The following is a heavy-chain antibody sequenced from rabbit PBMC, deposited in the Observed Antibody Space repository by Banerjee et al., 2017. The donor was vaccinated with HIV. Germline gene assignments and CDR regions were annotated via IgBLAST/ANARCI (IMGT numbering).Heavy chain of an antibody. J-gene: IGHJ4*01. CDR3: ARDLAGAFGLNFNL. Sequence: QEQLEESGGDLVKPEGSLTLTCTASGFSFNNKYVMCWVRQAPGKGLEWIACINTRSGNTFYASWAKGRSTVSKTSSTTVTLQMTSLTAADTATYFCARDLAGAFGLNFNLWGQGTLVTVS. CDR2: INTRSGNT. V-gene: IGHV1S45*01. D-gene: IGHD4-1*01. CDR1: GFSFNNKYV.